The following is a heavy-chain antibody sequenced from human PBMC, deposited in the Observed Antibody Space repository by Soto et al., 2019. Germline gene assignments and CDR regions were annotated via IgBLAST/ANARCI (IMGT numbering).Heavy chain of an antibody. V-gene: IGHV1-69*12. CDR3: ARHVPAAGYYYGMDV. CDR1: GGTFSSYA. D-gene: IGHD2-2*01. CDR2: IISIFDKA. Sequence: QVQLVQSGAEVKKPGSSVKVSCKASGGTFSSYAISWVRQAPGQGLEWMGGIISIFDKANYAQKFQGRVTITADESTSTAYMELSSLRSEDTAVYYCARHVPAAGYYYGMDVWGQGTTVTVSS. J-gene: IGHJ6*02.